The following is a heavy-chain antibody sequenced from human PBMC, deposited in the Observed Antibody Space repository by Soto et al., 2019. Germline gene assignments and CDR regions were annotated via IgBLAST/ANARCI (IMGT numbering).Heavy chain of an antibody. J-gene: IGHJ6*03. CDR2: INPNSGDT. V-gene: IGHV1-2*02. CDR3: ARVVAAAVNGYYYYYMDV. CDR1: GYTFTGYY. D-gene: IGHD6-13*01. Sequence: GASVKVSCKASGYTFTGYYMHWVRQAPGQGLEWMGWINPNSGDTNYSQKFQGRVTMTRDTSTSTAYMELSSLRSEDTAVYYCARVVAAAVNGYYYYYMDVWGKGTTVTVSS.